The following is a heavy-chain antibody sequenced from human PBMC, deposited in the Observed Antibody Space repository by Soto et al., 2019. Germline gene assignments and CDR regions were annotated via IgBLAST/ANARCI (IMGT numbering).Heavy chain of an antibody. J-gene: IGHJ4*02. CDR1: GGSITTPGYS. CDR3: ARRGGGTLGLDY. V-gene: IGHV4-30-2*01. CDR2: IYHSGST. D-gene: IGHD3-16*01. Sequence: SETLSLTCPVSGGSITTPGYSWSWIRQPPGKAPEWIGEIYHSGSTNYNPSLKSRVTISVDKSKNQFSLKLSSVTAADTAVYYCARRGGGTLGLDYWGQGTLVTVSS.